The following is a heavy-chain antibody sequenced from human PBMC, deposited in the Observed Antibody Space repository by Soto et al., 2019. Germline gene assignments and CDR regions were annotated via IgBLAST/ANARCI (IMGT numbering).Heavy chain of an antibody. CDR2: INHSGST. CDR3: ARRVAARPRSWFDP. D-gene: IGHD6-6*01. Sequence: PSEALSLTCAVYGGSFSGYYWSWIRQPPGKGLEWIGEINHSGSTNYNPSLKSRVTISVDTSKNQLSLKLSSVTAADTAVYYCARRVAARPRSWFDPWGQGTLVTVSS. V-gene: IGHV4-34*01. CDR1: GGSFSGYY. J-gene: IGHJ5*02.